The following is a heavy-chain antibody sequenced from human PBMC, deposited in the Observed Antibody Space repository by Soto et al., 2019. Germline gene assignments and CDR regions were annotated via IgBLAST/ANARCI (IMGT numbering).Heavy chain of an antibody. D-gene: IGHD3-9*01. V-gene: IGHV3-23*01. CDR2: ISGSGGST. Sequence: GSLRLSCAASGFTFSSYAMSWGRQAPGKGLEWVSGISGSGGSTFYADSVKGRFTISRDNSKNTLYLQMRSLRAEDTAVYYCAKVQDYDILTGYYHYYFDYWGQGTLVTVSS. J-gene: IGHJ4*02. CDR3: AKVQDYDILTGYYHYYFDY. CDR1: GFTFSSYA.